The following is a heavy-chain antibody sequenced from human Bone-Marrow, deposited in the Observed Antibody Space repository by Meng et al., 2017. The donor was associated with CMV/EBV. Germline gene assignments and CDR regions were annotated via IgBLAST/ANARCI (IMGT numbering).Heavy chain of an antibody. CDR1: GFTFRMAA. Sequence: GESLKISCAASGFTFRMAAMSWVRQAPGKGLEWVSYISSSSSTIYYADSVKGRFTISRDNAKNSLYLQMNSLRAEDTAVYYCARSKVTTTRAPFDYWGQGTLVTVSS. CDR2: ISSSSSTI. D-gene: IGHD1-14*01. J-gene: IGHJ4*02. V-gene: IGHV3-48*04. CDR3: ARSKVTTTRAPFDY.